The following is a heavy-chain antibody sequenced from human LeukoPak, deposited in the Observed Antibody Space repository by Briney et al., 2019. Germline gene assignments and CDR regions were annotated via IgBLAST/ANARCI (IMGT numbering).Heavy chain of an antibody. J-gene: IGHJ4*02. V-gene: IGHV3-30*04. Sequence: GGSLRLSCAASGFTFSDYSMHWVRRAPGKGLEWVTLISDDGINKNYADSVKGRFTISRDDSRNTLYLQMISLRVEDTAVYYCARDQIYGATFDYWGQGALVSVSS. CDR3: ARDQIYGATFDY. CDR1: GFTFSDYS. CDR2: ISDDGINK. D-gene: IGHD4-17*01.